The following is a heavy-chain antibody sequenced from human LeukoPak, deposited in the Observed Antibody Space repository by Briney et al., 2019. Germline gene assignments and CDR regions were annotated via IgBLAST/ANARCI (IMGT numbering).Heavy chain of an antibody. CDR1: GGSISSSSYF. D-gene: IGHD3-22*01. CDR2: IYYNGNT. CDR3: ARRPTDSGYSFDQ. J-gene: IGHJ4*02. Sequence: PSETLSLTCTVSGGSISSSSYFWGWIRQPPGKGLEWIGTIYYNGNTYYNPSLKSRVTIFVDTSKNQFSLKLTSVTAADTAPYYCARRPTDSGYSFDQWGQGTLVTVSS. V-gene: IGHV4-39*01.